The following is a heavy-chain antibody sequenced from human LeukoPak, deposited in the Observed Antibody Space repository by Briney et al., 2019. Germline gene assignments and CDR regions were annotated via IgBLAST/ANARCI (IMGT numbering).Heavy chain of an antibody. CDR2: IYYSGST. Sequence: PSETLSLTCTVSGGSISSSSYYWGWIRQPPGKGLEWIGSIYYSGSTYYNPSLKSRVTISVDTSKNQFSLKLSSVTAADTAVYYRARDGITMVRGETYNWFDPWGQGTLVTVSS. D-gene: IGHD3-10*01. CDR1: GGSISSSSYY. V-gene: IGHV4-39*07. J-gene: IGHJ5*02. CDR3: ARDGITMVRGETYNWFDP.